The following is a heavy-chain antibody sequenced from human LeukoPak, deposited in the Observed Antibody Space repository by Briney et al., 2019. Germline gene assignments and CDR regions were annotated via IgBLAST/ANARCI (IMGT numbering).Heavy chain of an antibody. V-gene: IGHV1-69*04. D-gene: IGHD2-21*02. CDR2: IIPILGIA. CDR1: GGTFSSYA. CDR3: ARDVRARYCGGDCAHSYFDY. Sequence: GSSVKVSCKASGGTFSSYAISWVRQARGQGLEWMGRIIPILGIANYAQKFQGRVTITADKSTSIAYMELSSLRSEDTAVYYCARDVRARYCGGDCAHSYFDYWGQGTLVTVSS. J-gene: IGHJ4*02.